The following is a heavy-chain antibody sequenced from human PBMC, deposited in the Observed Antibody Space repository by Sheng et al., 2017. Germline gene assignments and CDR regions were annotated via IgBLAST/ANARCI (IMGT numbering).Heavy chain of an antibody. J-gene: IGHJ4*02. D-gene: IGHD3-3*01. CDR1: GGSISSSSYY. CDR3: ARANRFLEWSGTLVSSYYFDY. V-gene: IGHV4-39*07. Sequence: QLQLQESGPGLVKPSETLSLTCTVSGGSISSSSYYWGWIRQPPGKGLEWIGSIYYSGSTYYNPSLKSRVTISVDTSKNQFPLKLSSVTAADTAVYYCARANRFLEWSGTLVSSYYFDYWGPGNPGHRLL. CDR2: IYYSGST.